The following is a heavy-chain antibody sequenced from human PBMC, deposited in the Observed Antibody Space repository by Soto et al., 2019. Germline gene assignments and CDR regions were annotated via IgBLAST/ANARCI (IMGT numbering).Heavy chain of an antibody. CDR3: ARDLWGYCGADCYPLDV. CDR2: MYNTGST. Sequence: ESLSLTCTVSGGSISSYYWSWIRQPPGKGLEWIGYMYNTGSTIYNPSLKSRVTISVDTSKNPFSLKLNSVTAADTAVYYCARDLWGYCGADCYPLDVWRQGTTVTVSS. CDR1: GGSISSYY. J-gene: IGHJ6*02. D-gene: IGHD2-21*02. V-gene: IGHV4-59*01.